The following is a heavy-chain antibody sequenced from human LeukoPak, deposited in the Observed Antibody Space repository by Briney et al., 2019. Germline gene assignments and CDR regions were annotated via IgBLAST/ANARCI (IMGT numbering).Heavy chain of an antibody. CDR2: ISKDGSDK. D-gene: IGHD1-7*01. CDR3: ARDYWWNYDY. V-gene: IGHV3-30-3*01. Sequence: PGGSLSLSCAASGFTFSDYAMHWVRQAPGKGLEWVAVISKDGSDKYYPGSVGGRFTISRDNSKNTIYLQMDSLRAEDTAIYYCARDYWWNYDYWGQGTLVTVSS. J-gene: IGHJ4*02. CDR1: GFTFSDYA.